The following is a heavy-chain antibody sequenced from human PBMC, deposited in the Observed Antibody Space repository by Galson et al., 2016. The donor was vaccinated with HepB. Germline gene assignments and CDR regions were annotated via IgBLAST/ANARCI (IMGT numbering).Heavy chain of an antibody. V-gene: IGHV3-11*04. Sequence: SLRLSCAASGFTFSDYPMSWIRQAPGKGLQWLSHISSGGDITYYADSVRGRFTVSRDNSKNSLYLQTNILRAEDTAIYYCVRVAAGGNFFDYWGQGTLVTVSS. J-gene: IGHJ4*02. CDR3: VRVAAGGNFFDY. D-gene: IGHD3-16*01. CDR1: GFTFSDYP. CDR2: ISSGGDIT.